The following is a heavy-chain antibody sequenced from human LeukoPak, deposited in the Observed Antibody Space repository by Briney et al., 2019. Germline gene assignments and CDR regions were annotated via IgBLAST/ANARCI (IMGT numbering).Heavy chain of an antibody. CDR1: GYTFTSYG. J-gene: IGHJ4*02. D-gene: IGHD6-19*01. CDR3: ARGSGPIIAVAASFDY. V-gene: IGHV1-18*01. CDR2: ISAYNGNT. Sequence: ASVKVSCKASGYTFTSYGISWMRQAPGQGLEWMGWISAYNGNTNYAQKLQGRVTMTTDTSTSTAYMELRSLRSDDTAVYYCARGSGPIIAVAASFDYWGQGTLVTVSS.